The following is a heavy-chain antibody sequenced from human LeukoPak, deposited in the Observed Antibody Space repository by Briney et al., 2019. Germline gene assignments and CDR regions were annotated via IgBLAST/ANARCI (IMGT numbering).Heavy chain of an antibody. CDR2: ISGSGGST. J-gene: IGHJ3*02. D-gene: IGHD6-13*01. Sequence: GGSLRLSCAASGFTFSSYAMSWVRQAPGKGLEWVSAISGSGGSTHYADSVKGRFTISRDNSKNTLYLQMNSLRAEDTAVYYCAKSSSWYDAFDIWGQGTMVTVSS. CDR1: GFTFSSYA. V-gene: IGHV3-23*01. CDR3: AKSSSWYDAFDI.